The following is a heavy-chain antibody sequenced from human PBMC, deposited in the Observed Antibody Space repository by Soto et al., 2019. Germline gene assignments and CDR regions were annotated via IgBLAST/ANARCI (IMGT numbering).Heavy chain of an antibody. V-gene: IGHV3-23*01. CDR1: GFTFNTYA. D-gene: IGHD6-13*01. CDR3: AKVAAVGNSYFDY. J-gene: IGHJ4*02. CDR2: FSGTGTTT. Sequence: GGSLRLSCAASGFTFNTYAMTWVRQAPGKGLEWVSGFSGTGTTTYYADSVKGRFTISRDNSKNTLYLQMNSLRAEDTAIYYCAKVAAVGNSYFDYWGQGALVTVSS.